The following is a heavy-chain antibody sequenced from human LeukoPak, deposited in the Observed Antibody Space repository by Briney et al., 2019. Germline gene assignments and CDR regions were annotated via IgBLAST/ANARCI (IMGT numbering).Heavy chain of an antibody. CDR2: IKQDGSEK. D-gene: IGHD3-22*01. CDR3: ARHYDSDAFDI. V-gene: IGHV3-7*01. CDR1: GFTFSSYW. Sequence: SGGSLRLSCAASGFTFSSYWMSWIRQAPGKGLEWVANIKQDGSEKYYVDSVKGRFTISRDNAKNSLYLQMNSLRAEDTAVYYCARHYDSDAFDIWGQETMVTVSS. J-gene: IGHJ3*02.